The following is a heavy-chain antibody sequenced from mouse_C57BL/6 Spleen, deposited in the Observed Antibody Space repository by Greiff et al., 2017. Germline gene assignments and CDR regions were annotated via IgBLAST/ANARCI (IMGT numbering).Heavy chain of an antibody. V-gene: IGHV1-81*01. D-gene: IGHD1-1*01. CDR3: ARSSYYGSSHRYYAMDY. CDR1: GYTFTSYG. Sequence: VQLQQSGAELARPGASVKLSCKASGYTFTSYGISWVKQRTGQGLEWIGEIYPRSGNTYYNEKFKGKATLTADKSSSTAYMELRSLTSEDSAVYFCARSSYYGSSHRYYAMDYWGQGTSVTVSS. J-gene: IGHJ4*01. CDR2: IYPRSGNT.